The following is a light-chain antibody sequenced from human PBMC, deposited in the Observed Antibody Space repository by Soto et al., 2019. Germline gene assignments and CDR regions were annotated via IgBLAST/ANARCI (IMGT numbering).Light chain of an antibody. CDR1: QHIMND. Sequence: DFQLAQSPSSLSPSVGDRVTITCRASQHIMNDLAWYQQKPGKPPRLLISAASTLQWGVPSRFSASGFGTEFTLTISSLQPEDAATYYCHKYNSLPPTFGGGTKVDIK. V-gene: IGKV1-27*01. J-gene: IGKJ4*01. CDR3: HKYNSLPPT. CDR2: AAS.